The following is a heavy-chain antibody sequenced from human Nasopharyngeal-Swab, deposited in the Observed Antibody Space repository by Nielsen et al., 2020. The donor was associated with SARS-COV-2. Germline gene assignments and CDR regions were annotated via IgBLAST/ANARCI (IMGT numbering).Heavy chain of an antibody. CDR2: NYGGRRT. J-gene: IGHJ6*02. CDR3: ARPHSSQYSYGLDA. CDR1: TFQISLNY. V-gene: IGHV3-53*01. Sequence: GESLKISCVASTFQISLNYVSWRRQAPGKGLEWGSVNYGGRRTWYADSVRGRLTISRDNSNNILYLQMNSLRVEDTAIYFCARPHSSQYSYGLDAWGQGTTVAVSS. D-gene: IGHD6-13*01.